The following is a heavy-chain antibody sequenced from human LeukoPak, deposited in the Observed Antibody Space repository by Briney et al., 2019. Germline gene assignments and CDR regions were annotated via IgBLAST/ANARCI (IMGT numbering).Heavy chain of an antibody. CDR3: HVGSSPYGSGVPYYYYYYMDV. CDR2: MNPNSGNT. CDR1: GYTFTSYD. J-gene: IGHJ6*03. D-gene: IGHD3-10*01. V-gene: IGHV1-8*02. Sequence: GASVKVSCKASGYTFTSYDINWVRQATGQGLEWMGWMNPNSGNTGYAQKFQGRVTMTRNTSISTAYMELSSLRSEDTAVYYCHVGSSPYGSGVPYYYYYYMDVWGKGTTVTISS.